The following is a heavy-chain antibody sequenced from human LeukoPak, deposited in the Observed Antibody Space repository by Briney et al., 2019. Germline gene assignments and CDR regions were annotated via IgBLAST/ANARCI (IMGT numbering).Heavy chain of an antibody. Sequence: GRSLRLSCAASGFTFSSYGMHWVRQAPGKGLEWVAVISYDGSNKYYADSVKGRFTISRDNSKNTLYLQMNSLGAEDTAVYYCATSQENNFDYWGQGTLVTVSS. CDR1: GFTFSSYG. CDR2: ISYDGSNK. D-gene: IGHD1/OR15-1a*01. V-gene: IGHV3-30*03. CDR3: ATSQENNFDY. J-gene: IGHJ4*02.